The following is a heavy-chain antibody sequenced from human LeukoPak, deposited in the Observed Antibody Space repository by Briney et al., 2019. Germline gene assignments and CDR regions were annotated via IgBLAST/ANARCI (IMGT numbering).Heavy chain of an antibody. V-gene: IGHV3-7*01. Sequence: GVSLRLSCAPSGFTFSRYWMSWVRQAPGKGLEWVANINEDGSEEYYVDSVRGRFTIARDNAKNSLYLQMNSLRAEDTAVYYCARAGDGTAARDYWGQGTLVTVSS. CDR2: INEDGSEE. D-gene: IGHD3-10*01. CDR1: GFTFSRYW. CDR3: ARAGDGTAARDY. J-gene: IGHJ4*02.